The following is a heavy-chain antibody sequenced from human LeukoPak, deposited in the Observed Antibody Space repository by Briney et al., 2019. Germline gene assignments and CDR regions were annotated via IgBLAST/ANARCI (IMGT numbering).Heavy chain of an antibody. J-gene: IGHJ4*02. CDR3: ATDLVGATAVDY. Sequence: ASVKVSCKVSGYTLTELSMHWVRQAPGKGLEWMGGFDPEDGETIYAQKFQGRVTMTEDTSTDTAYMELSSLRSEDTAVYYCATDLVGATAVDYWGQGTLVTVSS. CDR1: GYTLTELS. V-gene: IGHV1-24*01. CDR2: FDPEDGET. D-gene: IGHD1-26*01.